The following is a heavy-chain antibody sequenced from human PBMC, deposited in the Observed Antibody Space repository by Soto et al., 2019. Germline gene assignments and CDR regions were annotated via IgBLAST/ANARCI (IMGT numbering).Heavy chain of an antibody. Sequence: QVQLVQSGAEEKKPGASVKVSCKASGYTFTSYAMHWVRQAPGQRLEWMGWINAGNGNTKYSQKFQGRATITRDTSVSTAYVELSSLRSEDTAVYYCARAPSWWYFDLWGRGTLVTVSS. CDR1: GYTFTSYA. J-gene: IGHJ2*01. CDR3: ARAPSWWYFDL. V-gene: IGHV1-3*05. CDR2: INAGNGNT.